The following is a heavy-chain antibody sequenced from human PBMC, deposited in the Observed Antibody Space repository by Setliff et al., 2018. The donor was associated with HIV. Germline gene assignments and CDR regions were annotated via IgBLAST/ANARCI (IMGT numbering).Heavy chain of an antibody. CDR2: INTHSGYT. CDR3: ARGKTWLRFLDH. CDR1: GYTFNNYG. Sequence: ASVKVSCKASGYTFNNYGISWVRQAPGKGLEWMGWINTHSGYTNYAQNVQGRVTVTMYTSTSTAYMELRSLKSDDTAVYYCARGKTWLRFLDHWGQGTLVTVSS. D-gene: IGHD5-12*01. V-gene: IGHV1-18*01. J-gene: IGHJ4*02.